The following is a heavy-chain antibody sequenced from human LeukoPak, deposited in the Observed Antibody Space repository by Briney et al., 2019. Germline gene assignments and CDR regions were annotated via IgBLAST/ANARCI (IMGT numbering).Heavy chain of an antibody. CDR1: GLTLSDNY. J-gene: IGHJ4*02. D-gene: IGHD6-13*01. CDR3: VKDRRQLAEGVFDY. V-gene: IGHV3-30*02. CDR2: IWYDENIK. Sequence: GGSLRLSCAASGLTLSDNYMSWVRQAPGKGLEWVAVIWYDENIKYYADSVKGRFTISRDNSENTLFLQMDSLRVEDTAVYFCVKDRRQLAEGVFDYWGQGTLVTVSS.